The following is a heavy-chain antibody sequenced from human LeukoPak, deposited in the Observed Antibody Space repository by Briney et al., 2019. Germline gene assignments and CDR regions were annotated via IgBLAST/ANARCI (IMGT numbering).Heavy chain of an antibody. CDR2: ISYDGSNK. D-gene: IGHD7-27*01. Sequence: GRSLRLSCAASGFTFSSDGMHWVRQAPGNGLKLVAVISYDGSNKYYADSVKGRFTISRDNSKNTLYLQMSSLRAEDTAVYYCAKDGDSYYFDYWGQGTLVTVSS. V-gene: IGHV3-30*18. CDR1: GFTFSSDG. CDR3: AKDGDSYYFDY. J-gene: IGHJ4*02.